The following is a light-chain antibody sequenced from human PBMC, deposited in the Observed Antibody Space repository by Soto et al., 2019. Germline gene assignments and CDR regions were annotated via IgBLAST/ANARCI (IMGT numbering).Light chain of an antibody. Sequence: DIQLTQSPSFLSASVGDRVTITCRASQGISSYLAWYQQKPGKAPKLLIYAAYNLQSGVPSRFSGSGSGTDFTLTISCLQSEDFATYYCQQYYSYPRTFGQGTKVEIK. J-gene: IGKJ1*01. CDR2: AAY. V-gene: IGKV1-9*01. CDR1: QGISSY. CDR3: QQYYSYPRT.